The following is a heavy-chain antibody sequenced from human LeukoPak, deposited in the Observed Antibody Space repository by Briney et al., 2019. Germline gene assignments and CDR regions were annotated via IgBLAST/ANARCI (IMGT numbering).Heavy chain of an antibody. J-gene: IGHJ4*02. CDR3: ARLSGSYWPAGY. V-gene: IGHV4-4*02. CDR2: ISLSGLT. D-gene: IGHD1-26*01. CDR1: GGSITSTNW. Sequence: SGTLSLTCGVSGGSITSTNWWSWVRQPPGQGLEWIGEISLSGLTNYNPSLKSRVTISVDASKNQFSLKLSSVTAADTAVYYCARLSGSYWPAGYWGQGTLVTVSS.